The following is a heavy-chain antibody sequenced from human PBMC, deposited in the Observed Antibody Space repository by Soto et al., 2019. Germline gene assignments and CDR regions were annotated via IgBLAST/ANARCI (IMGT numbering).Heavy chain of an antibody. CDR2: ISYDGSNK. CDR1: GFTFSSYG. Sequence: QVQLVESGGGVVQPGRSLRLSCAASGFTFSSYGMHWVRQAPGKGLEWVAVISYDGSNKYYADSVKGRFTISRDNSKNTLYLQMNSRRAEDTAVYYCAKDRDTGSFDYWGQGTLVTVSS. J-gene: IGHJ4*02. CDR3: AKDRDTGSFDY. V-gene: IGHV3-30*18. D-gene: IGHD5-18*01.